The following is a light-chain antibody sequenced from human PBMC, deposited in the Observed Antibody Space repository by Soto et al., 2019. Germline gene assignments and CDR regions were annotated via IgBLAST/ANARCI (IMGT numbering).Light chain of an antibody. J-gene: IGLJ2*01. CDR3: CSYAGSSTVV. CDR1: SSDVGSYNL. CDR2: EGS. Sequence: QSALTQPASVSGSPGQSITISCTGTSSDVGSYNLVSWYQQHPGKAPKLMISEGSKRPSGVSNRFSGSKSGNTASLTISGLHAEDEADYYCCSYAGSSTVVFGGGTKLTVL. V-gene: IGLV2-23*01.